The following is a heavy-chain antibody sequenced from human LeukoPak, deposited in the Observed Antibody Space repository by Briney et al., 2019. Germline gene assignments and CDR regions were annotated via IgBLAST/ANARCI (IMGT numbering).Heavy chain of an antibody. J-gene: IGHJ3*02. CDR2: IIPIFGTA. V-gene: IGHV1-69*05. Sequence: ASVKVSCKASGGTFSSYAISWVRQAPGQGLEWMGGIIPIFGTANYAQKFQGRVTITTDESTSTAYMELGSLRSEDTAVYYRARGFTMVREYAFDIWGQGTMVTVSS. CDR3: ARGFTMVREYAFDI. D-gene: IGHD3-10*01. CDR1: GGTFSSYA.